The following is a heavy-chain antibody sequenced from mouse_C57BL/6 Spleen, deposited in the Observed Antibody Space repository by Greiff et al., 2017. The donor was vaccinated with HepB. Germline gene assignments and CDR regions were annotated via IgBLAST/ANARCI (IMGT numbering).Heavy chain of an antibody. CDR3: ARGAGYYDYDEGGYYYAMDY. CDR1: GYSITSGYY. Sequence: EVQLQQSGPGLVKPSQSLSLTCSVTGYSITSGYYWNWIRQFPGNKLEWMGYISYDGSNNYNPSLKNRISITRDTSKNQFFLKLNSVTTEDTATYDCARGAGYYDYDEGGYYYAMDYWGQGTSVTVSS. J-gene: IGHJ4*01. D-gene: IGHD2-4*01. V-gene: IGHV3-6*01. CDR2: ISYDGSN.